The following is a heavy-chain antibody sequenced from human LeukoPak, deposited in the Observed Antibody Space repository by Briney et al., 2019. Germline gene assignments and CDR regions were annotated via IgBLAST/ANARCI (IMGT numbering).Heavy chain of an antibody. J-gene: IGHJ6*02. Sequence: GGSLRLSCAASGFTFSSYAMSWVSQAPGKGLEWVSAISGSGGSTYYADSVKGRFTISRDNSKNTLYLQMNSLRAEDTAVYYCAKGRLRFLEWFRYGMDVWGQGTTVTVSS. CDR1: GFTFSSYA. CDR2: ISGSGGST. CDR3: AKGRLRFLEWFRYGMDV. V-gene: IGHV3-23*01. D-gene: IGHD3-3*01.